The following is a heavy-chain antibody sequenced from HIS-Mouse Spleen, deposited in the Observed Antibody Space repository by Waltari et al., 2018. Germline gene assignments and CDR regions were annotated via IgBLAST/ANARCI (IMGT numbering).Heavy chain of an antibody. CDR1: GGSFGGSY. D-gene: IGHD1-26*01. Sequence: QVQLQQWGAGLLKPSETLSPTSPVYGGSFGGSYWSWIRQPPGKGLEWIGEINHSGSTNYNPSLKSRVTISVDTSKNQFSLKLSSVTAADTAVYYCARMGPASGSYGDYWGQGTLVTVSS. CDR3: ARMGPASGSYGDY. V-gene: IGHV4-34*01. CDR2: INHSGST. J-gene: IGHJ4*02.